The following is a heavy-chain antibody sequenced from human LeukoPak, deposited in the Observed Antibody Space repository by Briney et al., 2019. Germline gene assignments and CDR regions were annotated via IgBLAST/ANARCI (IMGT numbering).Heavy chain of an antibody. CDR1: GYSFTSYW. CDR2: IYPGDSDT. J-gene: IGHJ5*02. Sequence: GESLKISCKGSGYSFTSYWIGWVRQMPGKGLEWMGIIYPGDSDTRYSPSFQGQVTISADKSISTAYPQWSSLKASDTAMYYCARLRAAAGTRNGFDPWGQGTLVTVSS. V-gene: IGHV5-51*01. D-gene: IGHD6-13*01. CDR3: ARLRAAAGTRNGFDP.